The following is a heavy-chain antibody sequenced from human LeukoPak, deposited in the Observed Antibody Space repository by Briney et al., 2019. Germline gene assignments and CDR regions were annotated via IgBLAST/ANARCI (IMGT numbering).Heavy chain of an antibody. CDR2: FDPEDGET. V-gene: IGHV1-24*01. Sequence: GASVKVSCKVSGYTLTELSMHWVRQAPGKGLEWMGGFDPEDGETIYAQKFQGRVTMTEDTSTDTAYMELSSLRSEDTAVYYCATVRHCSDGSCYSPFRYAFDIWGQGTMVTVSS. J-gene: IGHJ3*02. CDR3: ATVRHCSDGSCYSPFRYAFDI. D-gene: IGHD2-15*01. CDR1: GYTLTELS.